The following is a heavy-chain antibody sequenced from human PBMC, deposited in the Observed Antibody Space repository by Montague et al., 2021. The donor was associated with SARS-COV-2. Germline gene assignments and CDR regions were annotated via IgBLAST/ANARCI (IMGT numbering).Heavy chain of an antibody. V-gene: IGHV6-1*01. CDR3: SISEIRLTGLDAFDI. D-gene: IGHD1-20*01. J-gene: IGHJ3*02. CDR1: GDSVSIKRVA. CDR2: TYYRYKWYS. Sequence: CAISGDSVSIKRVAWNWHRQSPSRRLELLGRTYYRYKWYSDYAESFKRQLVITPDTSKNQVSLQLNSVIPEYSAVYFCSISEIRLTGLDAFDIWGQGTMVTVSS.